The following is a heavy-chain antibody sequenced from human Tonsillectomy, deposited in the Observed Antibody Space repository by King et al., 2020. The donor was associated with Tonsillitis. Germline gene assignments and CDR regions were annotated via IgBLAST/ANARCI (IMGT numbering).Heavy chain of an antibody. D-gene: IGHD3-3*01. Sequence: VQLVESGGGVVQPGRSLRLSCAASGFAFSHSAMHWVRQAPGKGLEWVAVIWYDGSYKYYTDSVKGRFTIARDNSKNTLSLQMNSLRAEDTAVYYCARDTEPSTIFGVLIDFWSRGTLVTVSS. J-gene: IGHJ4*02. CDR1: GFAFSHSA. V-gene: IGHV3-33*01. CDR2: IWYDGSYK. CDR3: ARDTEPSTIFGVLIDF.